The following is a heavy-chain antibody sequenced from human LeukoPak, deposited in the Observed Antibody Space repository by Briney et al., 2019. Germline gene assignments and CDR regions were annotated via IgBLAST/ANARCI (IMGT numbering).Heavy chain of an antibody. Sequence: SEPLSLTCSVSGGSINSFYWSWIRQPPGKGLVWIGYIHSNGGTNYSPSLKSRVTMSVDTSKNQFSLKLNSVTAADSAVYFCARHVSGIYGSRGDFDYWGQGTLVTVSS. V-gene: IGHV4-59*08. CDR3: ARHVSGIYGSRGDFDY. J-gene: IGHJ4*02. CDR2: IHSNGGT. CDR1: GGSINSFY. D-gene: IGHD3-10*01.